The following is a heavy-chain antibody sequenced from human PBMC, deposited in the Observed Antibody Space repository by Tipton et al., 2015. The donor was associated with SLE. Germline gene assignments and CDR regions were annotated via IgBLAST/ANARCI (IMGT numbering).Heavy chain of an antibody. J-gene: IGHJ5*02. Sequence: SLRLSCAASGFICSDYSMNWVRQAPGKGLEWVSSISSSSRYIYHAESLKGRFTISRDNAKNSLYLQMNSLRDEDTAVYFCAGDDYASGITWGQETLVTVSS. D-gene: IGHD3-10*01. CDR1: GFICSDYS. CDR3: AGDDYASGIT. CDR2: ISSSSRYI. V-gene: IGHV3-21*03.